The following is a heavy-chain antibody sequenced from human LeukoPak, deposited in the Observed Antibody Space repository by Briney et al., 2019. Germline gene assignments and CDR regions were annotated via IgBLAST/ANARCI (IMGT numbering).Heavy chain of an antibody. CDR1: GFTFSDYY. D-gene: IGHD2-2*01. J-gene: IGHJ4*02. CDR3: ANTEYQRLGTDY. Sequence: GGSLRLSCAASGFTFSDYYMSWIRQAPGKGLEWVSYISSSGSTIYYADSVKGRFTISRDNAENSLYLQMNSLRVEDTAVYYCANTEYQRLGTDYWGQGTLVTVSS. CDR2: ISSSGSTI. V-gene: IGHV3-11*04.